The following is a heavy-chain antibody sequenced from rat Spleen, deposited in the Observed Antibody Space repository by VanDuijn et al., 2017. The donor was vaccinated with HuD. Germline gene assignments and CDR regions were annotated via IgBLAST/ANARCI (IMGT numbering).Heavy chain of an antibody. CDR3: TRLYYSNWFAY. CDR2: ISPSGGST. V-gene: IGHV5-25*01. D-gene: IGHD1-1*01. Sequence: EVQLVESDGGLVQPGRSLKLSCAASGFTFSDYYMAWVRQAPKKGLEWVASISPSGGSTYYRDSVKGRFTVSRDNAKSTLYLQMDSLRSEDTATYYCTRLYYSNWFAYWGQGTLVTVSS. J-gene: IGHJ3*01. CDR1: GFTFSDYY.